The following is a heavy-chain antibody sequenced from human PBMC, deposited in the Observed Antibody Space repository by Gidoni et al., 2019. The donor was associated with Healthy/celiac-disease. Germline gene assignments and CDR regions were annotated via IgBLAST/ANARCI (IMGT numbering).Heavy chain of an antibody. Sequence: EVQLVESGGGLVQPGGSLRLSCAASGFTVSSNYMSWVRQAPGKGLGWVSVIYSGGSTYYADSVKGGFTISRDNSKNTLYLQMNSLRAEDTAVYYCARVGVRDKVGLWFDYWGQGTLVTVSS. D-gene: IGHD3-10*01. V-gene: IGHV3-66*01. J-gene: IGHJ4*02. CDR3: ARVGVRDKVGLWFDY. CDR2: IYSGGST. CDR1: GFTVSSNY.